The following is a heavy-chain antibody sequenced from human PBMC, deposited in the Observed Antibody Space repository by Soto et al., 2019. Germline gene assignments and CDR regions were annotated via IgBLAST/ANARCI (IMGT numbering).Heavy chain of an antibody. V-gene: IGHV1-69*01. D-gene: IGHD6-13*01. Sequence: QVQLVQSGAEVKKPGSSVKVSCKASGGTFSSYAIGWVRQAPGQGLEWMGGIIPIFGTANYAQKFQGRVTITADESTSTAYMELSSLRSEDTAVYYCARYEGIAAAGTNWFDPWGQGTLVTVSS. CDR1: GGTFSSYA. CDR2: IIPIFGTA. J-gene: IGHJ5*02. CDR3: ARYEGIAAAGTNWFDP.